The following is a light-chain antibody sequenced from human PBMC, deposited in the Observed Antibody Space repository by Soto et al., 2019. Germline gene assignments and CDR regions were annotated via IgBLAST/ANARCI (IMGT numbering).Light chain of an antibody. J-gene: IGKJ3*01. Sequence: DIQMTQSPSSLSASVGDRVTITCRASQGIRNYLAWYQQRPGQVPKLLINAASTLEPGVPSRFSGSGSGTDFTLTISSLQPEDVATYYCQRYNTASFNFGPGTKVDIK. CDR3: QRYNTASFN. CDR1: QGIRNY. V-gene: IGKV1-27*01. CDR2: AAS.